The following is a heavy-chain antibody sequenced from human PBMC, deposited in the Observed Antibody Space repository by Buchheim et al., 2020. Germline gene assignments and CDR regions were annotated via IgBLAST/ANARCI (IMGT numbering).Heavy chain of an antibody. CDR2: ISGSGGST. D-gene: IGHD3-10*01. CDR1: GFTFSSYA. CDR3: ANARFGSTVYGMDV. J-gene: IGHJ6*02. V-gene: IGHV3-23*01. Sequence: EAQLLESGGGLVQPGGSLRLSCAASGFTFSSYAMSWVRQAPGKGLEWVSAISGSGGSTYYADSVKGRFTISSDNSKNTLYLQMNSLRADDTAVYFCANARFGSTVYGMDVWGQGTT.